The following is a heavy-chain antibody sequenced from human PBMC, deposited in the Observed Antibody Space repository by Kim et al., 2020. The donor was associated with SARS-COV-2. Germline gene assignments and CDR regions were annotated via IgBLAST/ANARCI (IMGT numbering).Heavy chain of an antibody. Sequence: SETLSLTCAVYGGSFSGYYWSWIRQPPGKGLEWIGEINHSGSTNYNPSLKSRVTISVDTSKNQFSLKLSSVTAADTAVYYCARPSPLRYFALDPWGQGTLVTVSS. CDR2: INHSGST. CDR3: ARPSPLRYFALDP. D-gene: IGHD3-9*01. J-gene: IGHJ5*02. CDR1: GGSFSGYY. V-gene: IGHV4-34*01.